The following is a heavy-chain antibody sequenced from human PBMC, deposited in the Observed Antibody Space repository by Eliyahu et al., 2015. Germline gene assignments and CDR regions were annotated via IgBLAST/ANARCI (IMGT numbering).Heavy chain of an antibody. CDR1: GGSISSYY. CDR3: ARGRSGYSYGYFDY. CDR2: IYYSGST. J-gene: IGHJ4*02. V-gene: IGHV4-59*01. Sequence: QVQLQESGPGLVKPSETLSLTCTVSGGSISSYYWSWIRQPPGKGLEWIGYIYYSGSTNYNPSLKSRVTISVDTSKNQFSLKLSSVTAADTAVYYCARGRSGYSYGYFDYWGQGTLVTVSS. D-gene: IGHD5-18*01.